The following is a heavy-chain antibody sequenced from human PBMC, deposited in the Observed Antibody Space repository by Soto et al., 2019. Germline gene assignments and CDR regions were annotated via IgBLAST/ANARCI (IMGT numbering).Heavy chain of an antibody. V-gene: IGHV3-7*01. CDR1: GFTFSSYW. J-gene: IGHJ4*02. CDR2: IKQDGSEK. CDR3: ARESEDLTSNFDY. Sequence: GGSLRLSCAASGFTFSSYWMSWVRQAPGKGLEWVANIKQDGSEKYYVDSVKGRFTISRDNAKNSLYLEMNSLRAEDTAVYYCARESEDLTSNFDYWGQGTLLTVSS.